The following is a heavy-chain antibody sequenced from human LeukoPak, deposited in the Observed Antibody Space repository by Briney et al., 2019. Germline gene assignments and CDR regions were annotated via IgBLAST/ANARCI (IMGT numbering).Heavy chain of an antibody. D-gene: IGHD2-8*01. CDR3: ARLGYCTSGNCQRGQWLLPGRFDY. V-gene: IGHV4-38-2*02. CDR2: INHSGDS. CDR1: GYSISSGYY. Sequence: SETLSLTCTVSGYSISSGYYWGWIRQPPGKGLEWIAEINHSGDSNYNSSLKSRVTISVDTSKNQFSLTLSSVTAADTAVYYCARLGYCTSGNCQRGQWLLPGRFDYWGQGTLVTVSS. J-gene: IGHJ4*02.